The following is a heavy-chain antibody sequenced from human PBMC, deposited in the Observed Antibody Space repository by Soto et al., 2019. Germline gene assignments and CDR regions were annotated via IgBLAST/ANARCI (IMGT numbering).Heavy chain of an antibody. CDR3: ACNTGITSAGTFDI. V-gene: IGHV1-69*02. CDR2: IIPILGMT. CDR1: GGTFSSYA. Sequence: QVQLVQSGAEVKKPGSSVKVSCRASGGTFSSYAISWVRQAPGQGLGWMGRIIPILGMTNYAQNFQGRVTITSDKSTSTAYMELNSLRSEDTAVYYRACNTGITSAGTFDIWGQGTMVTVSS. D-gene: IGHD6-13*01. J-gene: IGHJ3*02.